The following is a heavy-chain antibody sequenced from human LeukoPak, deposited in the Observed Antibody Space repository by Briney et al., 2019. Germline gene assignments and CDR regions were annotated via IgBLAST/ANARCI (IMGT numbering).Heavy chain of an antibody. CDR3: ARQGMYYYDSSGVAY. CDR1: GYSFTSYW. D-gene: IGHD3-22*01. CDR2: IYPGDSDT. Sequence: GASLKISCKGSGYSFTSYWIGWVRQMPGKGLEWMGIIYPGDSDTRYSPSFQGQVTISADKSISTAYLQWSSLKASDTAMYYCARQGMYYYDSSGVAYWGQGTLVTVSS. J-gene: IGHJ4*02. V-gene: IGHV5-51*01.